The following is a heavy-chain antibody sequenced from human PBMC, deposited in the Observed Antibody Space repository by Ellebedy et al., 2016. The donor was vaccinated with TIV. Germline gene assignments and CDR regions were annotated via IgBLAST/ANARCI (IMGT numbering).Heavy chain of an antibody. V-gene: IGHV2-5*01. Sequence: SGPTLVKPTQTLTLTCTFSGFSLSTSGVGVGWIRQPPRKALEWLALLYWNDDKRYSPSLKSRLTITKDTSKNQVVLTMTNMDPVDTATYYCAHRRRAEGYAGAFDIWGQGTMVTVSS. CDR3: AHRRRAEGYAGAFDI. CDR1: GFSLSTSGVG. J-gene: IGHJ3*02. CDR2: LYWNDDK. D-gene: IGHD2-15*01.